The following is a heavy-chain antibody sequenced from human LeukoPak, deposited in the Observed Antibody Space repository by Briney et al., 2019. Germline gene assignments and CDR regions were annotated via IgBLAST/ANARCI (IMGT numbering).Heavy chain of an antibody. J-gene: IGHJ4*02. CDR2: ISWDGGST. CDR3: ARYRNGGNFDY. V-gene: IGHV3-43*01. CDR1: GFTFDDYT. D-gene: IGHD1-14*01. Sequence: GGSLRLSCAASGFTFDDYTMHWVRQAPGKGLEWVSLISWDGGSTYYADSVKGRFTISRDNSKNSLYLQMNSLRTEDTALYYCARYRNGGNFDYWGQGTLVTVSS.